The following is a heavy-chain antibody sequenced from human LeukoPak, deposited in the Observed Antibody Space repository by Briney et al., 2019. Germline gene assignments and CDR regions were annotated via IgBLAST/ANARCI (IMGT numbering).Heavy chain of an antibody. V-gene: IGHV3-48*03. CDR1: GFTFSSFE. J-gene: IGHJ4*02. CDR3: ANGSPATIFGVVAMGY. CDR2: VSNSGSPI. D-gene: IGHD3-3*01. Sequence: GGSLRLSCAASGFTFSSFEMNWVRQAPGKGLEWVSYVSNSGSPIYYADSVKGRFIISRDNAKNSLYLQMNSLRAEDTAVYYCANGSPATIFGVVAMGYWGQGTLVIVSS.